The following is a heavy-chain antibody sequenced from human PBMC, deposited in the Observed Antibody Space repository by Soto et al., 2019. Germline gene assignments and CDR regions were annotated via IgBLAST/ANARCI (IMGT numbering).Heavy chain of an antibody. CDR1: GGTFSSYT. CDR2: IIPILGIA. CDR3: ARDTYCSSTSCYDY. J-gene: IGHJ4*02. V-gene: IGHV1-69*08. D-gene: IGHD2-2*01. Sequence: QVQLVQSGAEVKKPGSSVKVSCKASGGTFSSYTISWVRQAPGQGLEWMGRIIPILGIANYAQKFQGRVTITADKSTSTAYMELSSLRSEDTAVYYCARDTYCSSTSCYDYWGQGTLVTVSS.